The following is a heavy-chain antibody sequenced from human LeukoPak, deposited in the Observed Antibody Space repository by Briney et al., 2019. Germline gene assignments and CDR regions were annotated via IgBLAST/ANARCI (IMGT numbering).Heavy chain of an antibody. CDR3: ARSPYDSGSYVSAP. CDR2: INPDTGGT. V-gene: IGHV1-2*02. CDR1: GSFTGEY. D-gene: IGHD3-10*01. Sequence: ASVKVSCKASGSFTGEYVHWVRQAPGQGLKWLGWINPDTGGTNFAQKLQGRVTMAGDTSISTAYMELSRLTSDDTAVYYRARSPYDSGSYVSAPWGQGTQVTVSS. J-gene: IGHJ5*02.